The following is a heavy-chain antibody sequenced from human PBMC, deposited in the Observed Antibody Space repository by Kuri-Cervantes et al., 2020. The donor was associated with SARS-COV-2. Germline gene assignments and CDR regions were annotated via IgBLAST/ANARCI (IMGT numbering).Heavy chain of an antibody. CDR3: AKDQHGIVVVVAAIDY. D-gene: IGHD2-15*01. CDR1: GFTFDDYA. V-gene: IGHV3-30*18. Sequence: GESLKISCAASGFTFDDYAMHWVRQAPGKGLEWVALISYDGSNKFYADSVKGRFTISRDNSKNTLYLQMNSLRAGDTAVYYCAKDQHGIVVVVAAIDYWGQGTLVTVSS. J-gene: IGHJ4*02. CDR2: ISYDGSNK.